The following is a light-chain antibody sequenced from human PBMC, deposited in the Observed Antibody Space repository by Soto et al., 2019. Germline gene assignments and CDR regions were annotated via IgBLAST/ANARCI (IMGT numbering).Light chain of an antibody. Sequence: QSALTQPASVSGSPGQSITISCTGSSSDIGAYNYVSWFQQYPGKAPKLIIYEVSNRPSGVSNRFSGSKSGTAASLTISGLQTEDEADYFCISFTTGWTHVFGTGTKLTVL. CDR2: EVS. CDR3: ISFTTGWTHV. J-gene: IGLJ1*01. V-gene: IGLV2-14*01. CDR1: SSDIGAYNY.